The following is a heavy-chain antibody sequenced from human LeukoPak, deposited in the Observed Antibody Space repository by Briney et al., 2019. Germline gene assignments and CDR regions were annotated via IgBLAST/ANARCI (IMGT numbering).Heavy chain of an antibody. Sequence: PGGSLRLSCSASGFTFSSYGMTWVRQGPGKGLEWVSTISGTGGTTYYADSVKGRFTISRDNAKNSLYLQMNSLRAEDTAVYYCARALWELRSSAFFDYWGQGTLVTVSS. V-gene: IGHV3-21*06. CDR3: ARALWELRSSAFFDY. CDR1: GFTFSSYG. J-gene: IGHJ4*02. D-gene: IGHD1-26*01. CDR2: ISGTGGTT.